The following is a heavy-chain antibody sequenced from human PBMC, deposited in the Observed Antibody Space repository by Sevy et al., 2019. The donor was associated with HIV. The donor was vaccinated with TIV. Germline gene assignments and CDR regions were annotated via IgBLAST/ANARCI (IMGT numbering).Heavy chain of an antibody. V-gene: IGHV3-9*01. CDR1: GFTFDDYA. J-gene: IGHJ3*02. CDR3: AKDILPYYDSSGFPYDAFDI. D-gene: IGHD3-22*01. Sequence: GGSLRLSCAASGFTFDDYAMHWVRQAPGKGLEWVSGISWNSGSIGNADSVKGRFTISRDNAKNSLYLQMNSLRSEDTALYYCAKDILPYYDSSGFPYDAFDIWGQGTMVTVS. CDR2: ISWNSGSI.